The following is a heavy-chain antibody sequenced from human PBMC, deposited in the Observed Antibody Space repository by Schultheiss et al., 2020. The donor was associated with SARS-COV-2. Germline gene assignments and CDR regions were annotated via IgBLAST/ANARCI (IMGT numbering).Heavy chain of an antibody. Sequence: GGSLRLSCAASGFTFSSYAMSWVRQAPGKGLEWVSGISWNSGRIGYADSVKGRFTISRDNAKNSLYLQMNSLRAEDTALYYCARTYYYDSSGYYPYYFDFWGQGTLVTVSS. J-gene: IGHJ4*02. V-gene: IGHV3-9*01. D-gene: IGHD3-22*01. CDR1: GFTFSSYA. CDR2: ISWNSGRI. CDR3: ARTYYYDSSGYYPYYFDF.